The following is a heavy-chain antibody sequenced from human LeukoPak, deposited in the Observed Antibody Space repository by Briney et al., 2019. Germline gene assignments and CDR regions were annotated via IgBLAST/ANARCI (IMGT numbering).Heavy chain of an antibody. CDR1: GFTFSSYG. CDR2: IWYDGSNK. CDR3: ARDRQYYYDSSGSLDY. V-gene: IGHV3-33*08. Sequence: GGSLRLSCAASGFTFSSYGMHWVRQAPGKGLEWVAVIWYDGSNKYYADSVKGRFTISRDNSKNTLYLQMNSLRAEDTAVYYCARDRQYYYDSSGSLDYWGQGTLVTVSS. J-gene: IGHJ4*02. D-gene: IGHD3-22*01.